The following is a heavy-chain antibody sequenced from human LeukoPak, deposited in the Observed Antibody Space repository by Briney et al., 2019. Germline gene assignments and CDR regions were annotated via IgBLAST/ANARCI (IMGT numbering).Heavy chain of an antibody. CDR2: ISGSGGST. J-gene: IGHJ4*02. CDR3: AKENAAGPDFDY. Sequence: PGGSLRLSCAASGFTFSSYGMSWVRQAPGKGLEWVSAISGSGGSTYYADSVKGWFTISRDNSKNTLYLQMNSLRAEDTAVYYCAKENAAGPDFDYWGQGTLVTVSS. D-gene: IGHD6-19*01. CDR1: GFTFSSYG. V-gene: IGHV3-23*01.